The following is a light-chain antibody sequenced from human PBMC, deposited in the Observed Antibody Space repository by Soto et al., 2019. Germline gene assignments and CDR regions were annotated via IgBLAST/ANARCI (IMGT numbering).Light chain of an antibody. CDR1: SSDVGGYNY. Sequence: QSALTPPHSASGSPGQSVAISCTGTSSDVGGYNYVSWYQQHPGKAPKLMIYEVNKRPSGVPDRFAGSKSGNTASLTVSGLQAEDEADYYCSSYAGSSNVFGTGTKLTVL. CDR3: SSYAGSSNV. J-gene: IGLJ1*01. V-gene: IGLV2-8*01. CDR2: EVN.